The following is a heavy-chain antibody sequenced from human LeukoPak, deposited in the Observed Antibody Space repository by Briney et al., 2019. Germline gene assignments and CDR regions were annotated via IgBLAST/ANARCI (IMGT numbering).Heavy chain of an antibody. CDR2: VFHAGST. J-gene: IGHJ5*02. V-gene: IGHV4-38-2*01. D-gene: IGHD6-13*01. Sequence: PSETLSLTCAVSGSSISSTYYWAWIRQPPGKGLEWIGSVFHAGSTNYNPSLKSRVTISVDTSKNQFSLKLSSVTAADTAVYYCARGRLGTAAAGTGYNWFDPWGQGTLVTVSS. CDR3: ARGRLGTAAAGTGYNWFDP. CDR1: GSSISSTYY.